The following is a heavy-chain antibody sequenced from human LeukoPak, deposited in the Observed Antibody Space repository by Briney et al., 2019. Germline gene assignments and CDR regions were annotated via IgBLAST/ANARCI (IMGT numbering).Heavy chain of an antibody. Sequence: ASVKVSCKASGYTFTGYYMHWVRQAPGQGLEWMGRINPNSGGTNHAQKFQGRVTMTRDTSISTAYMELSRLRSDDTAVYYCARVYPQIYYYYGMDVWGQGTTVTVSS. CDR1: GYTFTGYY. CDR2: INPNSGGT. V-gene: IGHV1-2*06. J-gene: IGHJ6*02. CDR3: ARVYPQIYYYYGMDV. D-gene: IGHD2-2*01.